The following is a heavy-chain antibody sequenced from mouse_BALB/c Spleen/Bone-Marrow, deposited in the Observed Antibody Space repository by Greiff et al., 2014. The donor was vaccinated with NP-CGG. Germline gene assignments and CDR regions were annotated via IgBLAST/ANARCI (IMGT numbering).Heavy chain of an antibody. CDR2: IYPGDGDT. CDR3: ASYYDYDGRGY. V-gene: IGHV1-87*01. Sequence: VQLQQSGAELARPGASVKLSCKASGYTFTSYWMQWVKQWPGQGLEWIGAIYPGDGDTRYTQKFKGKATLTADKSSSTAYMQLSSLASEDSAVYYCASYYDYDGRGYWGQGTTLTVSS. CDR1: GYTFTSYW. J-gene: IGHJ2*01. D-gene: IGHD2-4*01.